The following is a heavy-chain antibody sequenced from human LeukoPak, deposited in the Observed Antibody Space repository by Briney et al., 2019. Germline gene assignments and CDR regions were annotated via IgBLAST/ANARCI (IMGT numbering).Heavy chain of an antibody. CDR3: ARHGSMTLIRGRLRYYMDV. J-gene: IGHJ6*03. CDR1: GFTVSSNY. CDR2: IYSGDST. V-gene: IGHV3-53*01. D-gene: IGHD3-10*01. Sequence: TGGSLSLSSASSGFTVSSNYMSWVRQAPGKGLEWVSVIYSGDSTYYADSVKRRFTISRDNSKNTLYLQMNSLRAEDTAVYYCARHGSMTLIRGRLRYYMDVWGKGTTVTISS.